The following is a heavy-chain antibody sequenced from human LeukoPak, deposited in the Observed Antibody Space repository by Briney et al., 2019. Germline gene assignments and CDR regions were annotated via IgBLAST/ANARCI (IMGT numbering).Heavy chain of an antibody. Sequence: SETLSPTCTVSGASISSYFWSWIRQPAGKGLEWIGRIYTTGSTNYNPSLKSRLTMSVDTSKNQFSLKLSSVTAADTAVYYCARISTAYYFDYWGQGTLVTVSS. CDR1: GASISSYF. CDR3: ARISTAYYFDY. J-gene: IGHJ4*02. V-gene: IGHV4-4*07. CDR2: IYTTGST.